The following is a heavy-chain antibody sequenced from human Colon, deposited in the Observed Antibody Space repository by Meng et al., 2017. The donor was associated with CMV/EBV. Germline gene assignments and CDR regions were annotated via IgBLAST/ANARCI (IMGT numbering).Heavy chain of an antibody. Sequence: SLMTPRVASGCPLSESGMHWVRQTPGKGLEWVAGITWTSGSTGYADSVRGRFTISRDNAKNSLYLQMNSLRLEDTALYYCAKDLSNYASLPMDFWGQGTPVTVSS. CDR1: GCPLSESG. CDR3: AKDLSNYASLPMDF. J-gene: IGHJ4*02. V-gene: IGHV3-9*01. D-gene: IGHD4-11*01. CDR2: ITWTSGST.